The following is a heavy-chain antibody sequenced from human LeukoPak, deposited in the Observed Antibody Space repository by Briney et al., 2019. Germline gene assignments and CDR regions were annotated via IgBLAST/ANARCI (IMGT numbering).Heavy chain of an antibody. J-gene: IGHJ4*01. CDR3: AREYDY. CDR2: VFSSGST. CDR1: AVSISRHF. V-gene: IGHV4-59*11. Sequence: NPSETLSLTCNFSAVSISRHFWSWIRQTPEKGLEWLGYVFSSGSTNYNPSLKSRITISLDTSKHQFSLTLNSVTAADTAVYYCAREYDYWGLGTLVTVSS.